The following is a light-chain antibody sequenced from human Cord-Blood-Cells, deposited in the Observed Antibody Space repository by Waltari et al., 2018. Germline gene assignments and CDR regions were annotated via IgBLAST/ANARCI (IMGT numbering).Light chain of an antibody. CDR3: QQYGSSPRT. V-gene: IGKV3-20*01. CDR2: GAS. CDR1: QSVSSSY. J-gene: IGKJ1*01. Sequence: VFTQPPGTLSLSPGERATLSCRASQSVSSSYLAWYQQKPGQAPRLLIYGASSRTTGIPDRFSGSGSGTDFTLTISRLEPEDFAVYYCQQYGSSPRTFGQGTKVEIK.